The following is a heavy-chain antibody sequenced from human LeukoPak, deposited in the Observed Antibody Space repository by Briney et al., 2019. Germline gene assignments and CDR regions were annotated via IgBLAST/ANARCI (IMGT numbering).Heavy chain of an antibody. CDR3: ARDAGQWLTEFDY. CDR1: GFTFSDYY. J-gene: IGHJ4*02. CDR2: ISSSGSTI. D-gene: IGHD6-19*01. V-gene: IGHV3-11*01. Sequence: PGGSLRLSCAASGFTFSDYYMSWIRQAPGKGLEWVSYISSSGSTIYYADSVKGRFTISRDNAKNSLYPQMNSLRAEDTAVYYCARDAGQWLTEFDYWGQGTLVTVSS.